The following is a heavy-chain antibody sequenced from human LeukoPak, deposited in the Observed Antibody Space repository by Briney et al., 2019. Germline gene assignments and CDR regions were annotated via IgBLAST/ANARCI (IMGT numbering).Heavy chain of an antibody. CDR3: ARDRGARNIVVVPAAPYYYYGMDV. D-gene: IGHD2-2*01. CDR2: ISYDGSNK. J-gene: IGHJ6*02. CDR1: GFTFSSYA. Sequence: GGSLRLSCAASGFTFSSYAMHWVRQAPGKGLEWVAVISYDGSNKYYADSVKGRFTISRDNSKNTLYLQMNSLRAEDTAVYYCARDRGARNIVVVPAAPYYYYGMDVWGQGTTVTVSS. V-gene: IGHV3-30-3*01.